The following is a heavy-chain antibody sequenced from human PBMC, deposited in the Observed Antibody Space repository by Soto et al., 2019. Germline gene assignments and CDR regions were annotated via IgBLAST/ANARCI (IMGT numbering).Heavy chain of an antibody. D-gene: IGHD2-15*01. CDR1: GGTCSSYA. CDR2: IIPTLGTA. Sequence: QVQLVQAGAEVKKPGSSVKVSCKASGGTCSSYAISWVRPTPCHGLEWMGGIIPTLGTANYAQKCQGRVTITEDKSKSTAYRELSSLRSEDTAVYYCARAVVVAATKINWFDLWVQGSLVTVSS. V-gene: IGHV1-69*06. J-gene: IGHJ5*02. CDR3: ARAVVVAATKINWFDL.